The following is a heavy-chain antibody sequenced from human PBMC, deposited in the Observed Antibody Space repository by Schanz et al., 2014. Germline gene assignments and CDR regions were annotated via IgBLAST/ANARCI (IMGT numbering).Heavy chain of an antibody. V-gene: IGHV3-33*08. CDR2: IWYDGSNK. CDR3: VRDSFFAFDY. D-gene: IGHD3-3*01. CDR1: GFTFSSYA. Sequence: QVQLVESGGGVVQPGRSLRLSCAASGFTFSSYALHWVRQAPGKGLEWVAVIWYDGSNKYYADSVKGRFTISRDNSKNTLFLQMNSLRAEDTAVYYCVRDSFFAFDYWGQGTLVTVSS. J-gene: IGHJ4*02.